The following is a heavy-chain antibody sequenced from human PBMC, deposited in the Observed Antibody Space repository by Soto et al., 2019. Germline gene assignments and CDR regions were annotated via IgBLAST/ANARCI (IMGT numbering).Heavy chain of an antibody. CDR3: EVLATYRDFDC. D-gene: IGHD5-12*01. V-gene: IGHV5-10-1*01. CDR1: GYNFPSYW. CDR2: IDPSDSRT. Sequence: GESLKISFKGSGYNFPSYWISWVRQMPVKGLAWVGRIDPSDSRTNYSPSFQGHVTISVDKSISTAYLQWSSLKASDTAIYYCEVLATYRDFDCCGQGTQVTVYS. J-gene: IGHJ4*02.